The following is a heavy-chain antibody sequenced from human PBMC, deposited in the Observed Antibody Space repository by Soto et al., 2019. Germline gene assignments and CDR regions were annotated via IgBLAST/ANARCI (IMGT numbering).Heavy chain of an antibody. V-gene: IGHV6-1*01. CDR1: GDSVSSNSAA. Sequence: PSQTLSLTCAISGDSVSSNSAAWNWIRQSPSRGLEWLGGTYYRSKWYNDYAVSVKSRITINPDTSKNQFSLQLNSVTPEDTAVYYCAIGNNCNGTYYYGIDVRSRRNTVTVS. D-gene: IGHD1-20*01. J-gene: IGHJ6*02. CDR3: AIGNNCNGTYYYGIDV. CDR2: TYYRSKWYN.